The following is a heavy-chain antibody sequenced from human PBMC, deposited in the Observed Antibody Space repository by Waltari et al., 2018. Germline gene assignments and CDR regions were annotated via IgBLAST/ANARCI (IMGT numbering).Heavy chain of an antibody. CDR3: ARGSRWRDFDS. J-gene: IGHJ4*02. Sequence: EVQLVESGGDLVQPGGSLSLSCAASGFPFFSYEMHWVRQPPGKGLEWISYSSSSGSTVYYADSVRGRFTISRDNAKNSLFLQMNSLRPEDTAFYYCARGSRWRDFDSWGQGTLVTVSS. CDR1: GFPFFSYE. CDR2: SSSSGSTV. V-gene: IGHV3-48*03.